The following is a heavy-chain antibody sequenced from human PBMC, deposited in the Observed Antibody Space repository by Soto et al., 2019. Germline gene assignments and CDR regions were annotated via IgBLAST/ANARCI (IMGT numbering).Heavy chain of an antibody. D-gene: IGHD6-13*01. CDR3: PKAVCRGVSSWCYFDY. J-gene: IGHJ4*02. Sequence: GGSLRLSCAASGFTFSSYAMSWVRQAPGKGLEWVSAISGSGGSTYYADSVKGRFTISRDNSKNTLYLQMNSLRAEDTPVYYCPKAVCRGVSSWCYFDYWGQGTLVIVSS. V-gene: IGHV3-23*01. CDR2: ISGSGGST. CDR1: GFTFSSYA.